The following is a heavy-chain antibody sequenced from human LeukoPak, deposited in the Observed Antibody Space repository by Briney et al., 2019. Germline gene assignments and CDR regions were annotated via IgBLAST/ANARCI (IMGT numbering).Heavy chain of an antibody. J-gene: IGHJ4*02. CDR2: IKSKTAGGTI. Sequence: GGSLRLSCAASGFTFSNAWVTWVRQAPGKGLEWVGRIKSKTAGGTIDYAAPVKGRFTISRDDSKNTLYLQMNSLKTEDTAVYYCTTGESMVGSTIHIRWADWGQGTLVTVSS. CDR1: GFTFSNAW. CDR3: TTGESMVGSTIHIRWAD. D-gene: IGHD1-26*01. V-gene: IGHV3-15*01.